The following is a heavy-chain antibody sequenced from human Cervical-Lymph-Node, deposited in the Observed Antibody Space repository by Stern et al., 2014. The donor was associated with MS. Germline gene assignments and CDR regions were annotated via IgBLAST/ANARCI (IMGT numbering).Heavy chain of an antibody. CDR1: GGSISTVGYY. CDR2: SYHSGST. D-gene: IGHD3-16*01. CDR3: ARSDRLWGSFDY. Sequence: QVQLQESGPGLVKPSQTLSLTCSVSGGSISTVGYYSTWIRQHPGKGLEWIGCSYHSGSTYYNPSLKRRASISVDTSKNQFSLNVTSVTAADTALYYCARSDRLWGSFDYWGQGTLVTVSS. V-gene: IGHV4-31*03. J-gene: IGHJ4*02.